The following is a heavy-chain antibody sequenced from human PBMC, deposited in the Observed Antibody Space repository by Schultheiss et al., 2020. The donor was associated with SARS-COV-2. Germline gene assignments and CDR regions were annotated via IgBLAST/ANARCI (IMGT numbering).Heavy chain of an antibody. CDR2: IYYSGST. J-gene: IGHJ4*02. Sequence: SETLSLTCTVSGGSISSSSYYWGWIRQPPGKGLEWIGSIYYSGSTYYNPSLKSRVTISVDTSKNQFSLKLSSVTAADTAVYYCARPSSRGVFDYWGQGTLVTVSS. D-gene: IGHD6-13*01. CDR1: GGSISSSSYY. V-gene: IGHV4-39*01. CDR3: ARPSSRGVFDY.